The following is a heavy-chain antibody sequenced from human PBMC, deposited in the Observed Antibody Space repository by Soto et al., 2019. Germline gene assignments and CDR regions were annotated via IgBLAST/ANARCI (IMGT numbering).Heavy chain of an antibody. D-gene: IGHD4-17*01. CDR3: ASLYGGTDRVDY. Sequence: SETLSLTCAVSGGSISSGGYSWSWIRQPPGKGLEWIGYIYHSGSAYYSPSLKSRVTISVDRSKNQFPLKLSSVTAADTAVYYCASLYGGTDRVDYWGQGTLVTVSS. CDR2: IYHSGSA. J-gene: IGHJ4*02. V-gene: IGHV4-30-2*01. CDR1: GGSISSGGYS.